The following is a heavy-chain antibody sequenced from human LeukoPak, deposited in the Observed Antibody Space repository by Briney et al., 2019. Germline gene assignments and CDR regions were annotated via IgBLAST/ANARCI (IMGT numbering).Heavy chain of an antibody. CDR1: GFTFSSYW. Sequence: GGSLRLSCAASGFTFSSYWLYWVRQAPGKGLVWVSRINSDGSTTNYADSVKGRFTISRDNAKNTLYLQVNSLRAEDTAVYYCARGGQYSYLVSFDYWGQGTLVTVSS. D-gene: IGHD5-18*01. CDR3: ARGGQYSYLVSFDY. V-gene: IGHV3-74*01. CDR2: INSDGSTT. J-gene: IGHJ4*02.